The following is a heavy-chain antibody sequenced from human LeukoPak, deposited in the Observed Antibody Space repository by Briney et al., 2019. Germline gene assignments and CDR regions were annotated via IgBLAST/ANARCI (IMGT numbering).Heavy chain of an antibody. J-gene: IGHJ4*02. CDR1: GFTFSSYS. CDR3: ARGDVYSSASDY. CDR2: IFHSGST. D-gene: IGHD6-19*01. Sequence: GSLRLSCAASGFTFSSYSMNWVRQAPGKGLEWIATIFHSGSTYFNPSLQSRVTISLDTSKNQFSLKLSSVTAADTALYYCARGDVYSSASDYWGQGTLVTVSS. V-gene: IGHV4-38-2*01.